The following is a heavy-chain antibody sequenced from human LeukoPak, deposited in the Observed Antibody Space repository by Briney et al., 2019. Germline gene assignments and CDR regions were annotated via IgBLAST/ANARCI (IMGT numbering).Heavy chain of an antibody. V-gene: IGHV1-46*01. D-gene: IGHD3-10*01. Sequence: GASVEVSCKASGYTFTSYYMHWVRQAPGQGLEWMGIINPSGGSTSYAQKFQGRVTMTRDMSTSTVYMELSSLRSEDTAVYYCARAPRYYGAGSYSYYFDYWGQGTLLTVSS. J-gene: IGHJ4*02. CDR1: GYTFTSYY. CDR2: INPSGGST. CDR3: ARAPRYYGAGSYSYYFDY.